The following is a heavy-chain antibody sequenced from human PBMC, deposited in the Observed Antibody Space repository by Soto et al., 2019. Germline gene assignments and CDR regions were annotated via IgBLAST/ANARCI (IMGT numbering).Heavy chain of an antibody. CDR3: ARYITMIVVAQAGDAFDI. J-gene: IGHJ3*02. Sequence: SVKVSCQASGGTFRSYAIRLLRQGPVQVLEWMGGIIPIFGTANYAQKFQGRVTITADESTSTAYMELSSLRSEDTAVYYCARYITMIVVAQAGDAFDIWGQGTMVTVSS. V-gene: IGHV1-69*13. CDR2: IIPIFGTA. CDR1: GGTFRSYA. D-gene: IGHD3-22*01.